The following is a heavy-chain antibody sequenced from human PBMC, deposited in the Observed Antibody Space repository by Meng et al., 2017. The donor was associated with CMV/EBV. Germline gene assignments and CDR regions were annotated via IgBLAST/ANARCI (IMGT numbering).Heavy chain of an antibody. Sequence: GESLKTSCAASGFIFSSYAMSWVRQAPGKGLEWVSAISGSGGSTYYADSVKGRFTISRDNSKNTLYLQMNSLRAEDTAVYYCAKEEPPTYYYDSSDYWGYFDYWGQGTLVTVSS. CDR2: ISGSGGST. CDR3: AKEEPPTYYYDSSDYWGYFDY. D-gene: IGHD3-22*01. CDR1: GFIFSSYA. J-gene: IGHJ4*02. V-gene: IGHV3-23*01.